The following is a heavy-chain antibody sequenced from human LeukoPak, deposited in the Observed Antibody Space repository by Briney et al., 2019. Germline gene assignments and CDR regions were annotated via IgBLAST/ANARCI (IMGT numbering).Heavy chain of an antibody. Sequence: GGSLRLSCAASGFTFSSYWMHWVRQAPGKGLVWVSRINPDGSTTSYADSVKGRFTISRDNSKNSLYLQMNSLRTEDTALYYCAKGLGSLDYWGQGTLVTVSS. CDR2: INPDGSTT. V-gene: IGHV3-74*01. CDR3: AKGLGSLDY. CDR1: GFTFSSYW. D-gene: IGHD1-26*01. J-gene: IGHJ4*02.